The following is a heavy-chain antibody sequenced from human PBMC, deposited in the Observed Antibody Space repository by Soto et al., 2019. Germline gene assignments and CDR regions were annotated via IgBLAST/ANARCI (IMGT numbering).Heavy chain of an antibody. CDR3: XRHATYYDILSGYYFDY. V-gene: IGHV5-51*01. Sequence: PGESLKISCKGSGYSFTSYWIAWVRQMPGKGLEWMAIINPGDSETKYSPSFQGQVTISADKSINTAYLQWSSLKASDTAMYYCXRHATYYDILSGYYFDYWGQGTQVTVSS. CDR2: INPGDSET. CDR1: GYSFTSYW. J-gene: IGHJ4*02. D-gene: IGHD3-9*01.